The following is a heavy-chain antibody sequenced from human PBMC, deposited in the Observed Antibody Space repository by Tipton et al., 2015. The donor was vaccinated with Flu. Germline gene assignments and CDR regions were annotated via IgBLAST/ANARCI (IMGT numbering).Heavy chain of an antibody. V-gene: IGHV4-38-2*01. Sequence: TLSLTCAVSGYSISSGYYWGWVRQPPGKGLEWIGTIYHSGSTYYNPSLKSRLTMSVDTSKHQFSLKLGSVTAADTAVYYCARLTGDSVRGVIDYWGQGTLGTVSS. CDR2: IYHSGST. J-gene: IGHJ4*02. CDR3: ARLTGDSVRGVIDY. CDR1: GYSISSGYY. D-gene: IGHD3-10*02.